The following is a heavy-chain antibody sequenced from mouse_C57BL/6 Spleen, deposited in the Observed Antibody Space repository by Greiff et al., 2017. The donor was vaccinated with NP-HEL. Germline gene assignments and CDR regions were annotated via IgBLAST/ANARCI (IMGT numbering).Heavy chain of an antibody. CDR3: AKGNNYYGSSYYFDY. CDR1: GFTFSDYG. CDR2: ISSGSSTI. V-gene: IGHV5-17*01. Sequence: EVQRVESGGGLVKPGGSLKLSCAASGFTFSDYGMHWVRQAPEKGLEWVAYISSGSSTIYYADTVKGRFTISRDNAKNTLFLQMTSLRSEETAMYYCAKGNNYYGSSYYFDYWGQGTTLTVSS. D-gene: IGHD1-1*01. J-gene: IGHJ2*01.